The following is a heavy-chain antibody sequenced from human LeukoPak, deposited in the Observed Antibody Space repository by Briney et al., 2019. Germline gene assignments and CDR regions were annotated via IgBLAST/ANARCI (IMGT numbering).Heavy chain of an antibody. V-gene: IGHV4-39*01. CDR2: IHYDGNT. CDR3: ARHSLNNYSHYY. J-gene: IGHJ4*02. CDR1: GGSISSSSYS. D-gene: IGHD4-11*01. Sequence: KTSETLSLTCTVSGGSISSSSYSWTWIRQPPGKGLEWIGSIHYDGNTYYKPSLRSRVTISVDTSNQFSLRLSSATAADTATYYCARHSLNNYSHYYWGQGTLVTVSS.